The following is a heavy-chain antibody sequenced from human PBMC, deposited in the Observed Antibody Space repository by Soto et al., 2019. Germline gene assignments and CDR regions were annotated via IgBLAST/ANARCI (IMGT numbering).Heavy chain of an antibody. V-gene: IGHV3-48*01. D-gene: IGHD4-17*01. CDR2: ISSSSSTI. J-gene: IGHJ4*02. CDR1: GFTFSSYS. CDR3: AREVLHDYGDYHFDY. Sequence: GGSLRLSCAASGFTFSSYSMNWVRQAPGKGLEWVSYISSSSSTIYYADSVKGRFTISRDNAKNSLCLQMNSLRAEDTAVYYCAREVLHDYGDYHFDYWGQGTLVTVSS.